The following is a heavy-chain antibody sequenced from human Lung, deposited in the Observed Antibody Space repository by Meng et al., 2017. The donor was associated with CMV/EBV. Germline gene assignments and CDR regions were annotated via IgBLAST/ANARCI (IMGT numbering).Heavy chain of an antibody. Sequence: QSGPEVQKPAAAVRVSCKAAGYTFGSYGICWVRQAPGKGLEWMGWFVNYVDTYPAPKFQGRVTMTTDTHTNTAFMELRSLTSDDTAVYYCASGTPGRSYCDYWGQGTLVTVSS. V-gene: IGHV1-18*01. CDR2: FVNYVDT. CDR3: ASGTPGRSYCDY. CDR1: GYTFGSYG. J-gene: IGHJ4*02. D-gene: IGHD2-15*01.